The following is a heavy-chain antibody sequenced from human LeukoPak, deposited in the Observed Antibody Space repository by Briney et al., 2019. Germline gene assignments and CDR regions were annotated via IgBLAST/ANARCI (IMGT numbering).Heavy chain of an antibody. CDR1: GVSINSLY. V-gene: IGHV4-4*07. CDR3: ARYGYSYGPTYFDY. J-gene: IGHJ4*02. Sequence: PSETLSLTCSVSGVSINSLYFIWIRQSPGKGLEWIGRIYTSGSTNYNPSLKSRVTMSVDTSKNQFSLKLSSVTAADTAVYYCARYGYSYGPTYFDYWGQGTLVTVSS. D-gene: IGHD5-18*01. CDR2: IYTSGST.